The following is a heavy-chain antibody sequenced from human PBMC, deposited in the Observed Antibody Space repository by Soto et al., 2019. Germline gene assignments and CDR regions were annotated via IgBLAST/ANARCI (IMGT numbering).Heavy chain of an antibody. V-gene: IGHV3-23*01. D-gene: IGHD2-2*01. Sequence: GGSLRLSCVASGFTFSAYAMTWVRQAPGKRLEWVSSISGSGGITYYADSVKGRFTVSRDNSKNTLYLQMNTLRAEDTALYYCAKDRGTSTEDYYYYGMDVWGQGTTVTVSS. J-gene: IGHJ6*02. CDR2: ISGSGGIT. CDR3: AKDRGTSTEDYYYYGMDV. CDR1: GFTFSAYA.